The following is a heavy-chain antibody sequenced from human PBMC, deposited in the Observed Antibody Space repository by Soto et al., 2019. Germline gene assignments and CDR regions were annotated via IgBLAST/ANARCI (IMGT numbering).Heavy chain of an antibody. CDR1: GYTFTSYN. CDR2: MNPNSGNT. J-gene: IGHJ5*02. V-gene: IGHV1-8*01. D-gene: IGHD5-18*01. CDR3: ARGRGTAMVTSAFDP. Sequence: ASVNVSCKASGYTFTSYNINWVRQATGQGLEWMGWMNPNSGNTGYAQKFQGRVTMTRNTSISTAYMELSSLRSEDTAVYYCARGRGTAMVTSAFDPWGQGTLVTVSS.